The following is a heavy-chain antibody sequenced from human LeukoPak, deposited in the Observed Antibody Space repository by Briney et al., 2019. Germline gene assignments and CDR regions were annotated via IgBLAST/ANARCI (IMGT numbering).Heavy chain of an antibody. CDR3: ARGPISGWSADY. CDR1: GFTFSSYA. Sequence: PGGSLRLSCAASGFTFSSYAMSWVRQVPGKGLEWVSVISGSGDNTYYADSVKGRFTISRDNAKNSLYLQMNSLRDEDTAVYYCARGPISGWSADYWGQGTLVTVSS. V-gene: IGHV3-23*01. CDR2: ISGSGDNT. J-gene: IGHJ4*02. D-gene: IGHD6-19*01.